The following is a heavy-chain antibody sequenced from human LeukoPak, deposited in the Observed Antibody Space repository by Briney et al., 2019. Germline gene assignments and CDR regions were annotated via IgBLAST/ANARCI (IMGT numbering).Heavy chain of an antibody. CDR2: VNPNSGNT. J-gene: IGHJ5*02. Sequence: GASVKVSCKASGYTFTSYDINWVRQATGQGLEWMGWVNPNSGNTGYAQKFQGRVTMTRNTSISTAYMELSSLRSEDTAVYYCARAGFDTAMANWFDPWGQGTLVTVSS. D-gene: IGHD5-18*01. CDR1: GYTFTSYD. CDR3: ARAGFDTAMANWFDP. V-gene: IGHV1-8*01.